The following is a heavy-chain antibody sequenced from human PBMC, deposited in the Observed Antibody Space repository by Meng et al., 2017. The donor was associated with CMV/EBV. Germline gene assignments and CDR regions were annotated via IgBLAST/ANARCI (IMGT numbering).Heavy chain of an antibody. Sequence: QVQLGKSGAEVKKPGASLKVSCKVSGYTLTELSMHWVRQAPGKGLEWMGGFDPEDGETIYAQKFQGRVTMTEDTSTDTAYMELSSLRSEDTAVYYCATRGNWNYYFDYWGQGTLVTVSS. CDR1: GYTLTELS. J-gene: IGHJ4*02. D-gene: IGHD1-7*01. V-gene: IGHV1-24*01. CDR3: ATRGNWNYYFDY. CDR2: FDPEDGET.